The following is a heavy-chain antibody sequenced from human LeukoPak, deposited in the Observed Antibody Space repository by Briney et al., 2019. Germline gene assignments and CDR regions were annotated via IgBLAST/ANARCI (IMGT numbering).Heavy chain of an antibody. CDR2: IIPIFGTA. J-gene: IGHJ4*02. CDR1: GYTFTSYA. Sequence: GASVKVSCKASGYTFTSYAMNWVRQAPGQGLEWMGGIIPIFGTANYAQKFQGRVTITADESTSTAYMELSSLRSEDTAVYYCARPVRYYFDYWGQGTLVTVSS. V-gene: IGHV1-69*13. CDR3: ARPVRYYFDY. D-gene: IGHD3-10*01.